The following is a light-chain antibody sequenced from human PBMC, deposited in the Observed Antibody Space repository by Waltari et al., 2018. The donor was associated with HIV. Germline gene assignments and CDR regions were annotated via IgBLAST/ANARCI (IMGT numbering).Light chain of an antibody. CDR3: GTWDSNLRNWV. CDR2: DNS. CDR1: SPNIGNNL. Sequence: QSILAQPPSVSATPGQRVTIPCSGGSPNIGNNLLSWYQQVPGAAPKLLIFDNSKRPSEIPDRFSASKSDTSGTLDIAGLQTGDEGDYYCGTWDSNLRNWVFGGGTKLTVL. V-gene: IGLV1-51*01. J-gene: IGLJ3*02.